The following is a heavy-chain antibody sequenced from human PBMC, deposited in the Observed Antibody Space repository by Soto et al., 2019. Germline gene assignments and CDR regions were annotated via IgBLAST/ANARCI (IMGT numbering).Heavy chain of an antibody. D-gene: IGHD3-22*01. CDR1: GFTFNSYA. J-gene: IGHJ3*02. Sequence: PAXSLRLSCASSGFTFNSYAMHWVRPDHGEVLEWVAVISYDGSNKYYADSVKGRFTISRDNSKNTLYLQMNSLRAEDTAVYYCARERDTMIVVVITPDAFDIWGQGTMVTVSS. CDR2: ISYDGSNK. CDR3: ARERDTMIVVVITPDAFDI. V-gene: IGHV3-30-3*01.